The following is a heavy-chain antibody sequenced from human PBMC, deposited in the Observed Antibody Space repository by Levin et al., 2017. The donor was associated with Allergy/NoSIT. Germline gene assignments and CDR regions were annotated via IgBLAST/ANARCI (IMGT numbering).Heavy chain of an antibody. CDR2: INHSGST. V-gene: IGHV4-34*01. CDR1: GGSFSGYY. Sequence: SETLSLTCAVYGGSFSGYYWSWIRQPPGKGLEWIGEINHSGSTNYNPSLKSRVTISVDTSKNQFSLKLSSVTAADTAVYYCARSADCSSTSCYAGWFDPWGQGTLVTVSS. D-gene: IGHD2-2*01. J-gene: IGHJ5*02. CDR3: ARSADCSSTSCYAGWFDP.